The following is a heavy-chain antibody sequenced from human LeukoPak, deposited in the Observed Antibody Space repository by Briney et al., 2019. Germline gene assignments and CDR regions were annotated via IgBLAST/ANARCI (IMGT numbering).Heavy chain of an antibody. CDR3: ARDRPLGYCSSTSCYPYYYGMDV. D-gene: IGHD2-2*01. Sequence: SETLSLTCTVSGGSISSYYWSWIRQPAGKGLEWIGRIYTSGSTNYNPSLKSRVTMSADTSKNQFSLKLSSVTAADTAVYYCARDRPLGYCSSTSCYPYYYGMDVWGQGTTVTVSS. CDR1: GGSISSYY. V-gene: IGHV4-4*07. J-gene: IGHJ6*02. CDR2: IYTSGST.